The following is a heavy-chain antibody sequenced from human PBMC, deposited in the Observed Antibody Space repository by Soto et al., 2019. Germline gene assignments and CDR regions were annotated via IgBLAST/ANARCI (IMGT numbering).Heavy chain of an antibody. CDR3: ARDLGYSGYDYGGVEPMGYYYYYGMDV. Sequence: QVQLVESGGGVVQPGRSLRLSCAASGFTFSSYGMHWVRQAPGKGLEWVAVIWYDGSNKYYADSVKGRFTISRDNSKNTLYPQMNSLRAEDTAVYYCARDLGYSGYDYGGVEPMGYYYYYGMDVWGQGTTVTVSS. V-gene: IGHV3-33*01. CDR1: GFTFSSYG. D-gene: IGHD5-12*01. J-gene: IGHJ6*02. CDR2: IWYDGSNK.